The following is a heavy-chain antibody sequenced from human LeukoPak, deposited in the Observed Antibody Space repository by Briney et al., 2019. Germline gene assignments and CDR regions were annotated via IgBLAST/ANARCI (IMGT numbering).Heavy chain of an antibody. Sequence: GGSLRLSCAASGFTFSNAWMSWVRQAPGKGLEWVGRIKSKTDGGTTDYAAPVKGRFTISRDDSKDTLYLQMTSLKTEDTAVYYCTTDTYSGSSHGGYWGQGTLVTVSS. CDR2: IKSKTDGGTT. J-gene: IGHJ4*02. D-gene: IGHD1-26*01. CDR1: GFTFSNAW. CDR3: TTDTYSGSSHGGY. V-gene: IGHV3-15*01.